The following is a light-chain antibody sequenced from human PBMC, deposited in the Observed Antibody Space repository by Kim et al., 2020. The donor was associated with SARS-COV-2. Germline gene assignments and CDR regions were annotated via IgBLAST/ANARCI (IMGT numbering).Light chain of an antibody. CDR2: DNN. CDR1: TSNVGGDS. V-gene: IGLV1-51*01. CDR3: GTWDTSLRIGV. Sequence: QSVLTQPASVSAAPGQKVTISCSGRTSNVGGDSVSWYQHLPGKAPKLLIYDNNNRPSGIPDRFSGSKSGTSATLAITGLQAGDEADYYCGTWDTSLRIGVFGGGTQLTVL. J-gene: IGLJ2*01.